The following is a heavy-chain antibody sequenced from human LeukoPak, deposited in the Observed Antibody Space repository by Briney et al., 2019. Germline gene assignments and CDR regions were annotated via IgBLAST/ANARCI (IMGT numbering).Heavy chain of an antibody. J-gene: IGHJ4*02. D-gene: IGHD2-8*01. Sequence: PSETLSLTCTVSGGSISSSNFYWGWIRQPPGKGLEWIGKIYYSGSTYYNPSLKTRVTISVDTSKNQFSLKLTSVTAADTAVYYCARDQWTFDYWGQGTLVTVSS. CDR3: ARDQWTFDY. CDR1: GGSISSSNFY. V-gene: IGHV4-39*07. CDR2: IYYSGST.